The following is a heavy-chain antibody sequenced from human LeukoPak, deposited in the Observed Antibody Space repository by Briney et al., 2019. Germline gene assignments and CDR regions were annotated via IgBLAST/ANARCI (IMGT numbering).Heavy chain of an antibody. CDR2: INPSGGST. V-gene: IGHV1-46*01. CDR1: GYTFTSYY. J-gene: IGHJ5*02. D-gene: IGHD2-2*01. CDR3: AREDIVVVPAAMKNWFDP. Sequence: ASVKVSCKASGYTFTSYYMHWVRQAPGQGLEWMGIINPSGGSTSYARKFQGRVTMTRDTSTSTVYMELSSLRSEDTAVYYCAREDIVVVPAAMKNWFDPWGQGTLVTVSS.